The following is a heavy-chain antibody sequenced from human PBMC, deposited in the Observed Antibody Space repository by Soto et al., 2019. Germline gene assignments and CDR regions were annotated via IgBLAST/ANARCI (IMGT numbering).Heavy chain of an antibody. Sequence: PGGSLRLSCAASGFTFSNYAMSWVRQAPGKGLEWVSAISGDSGSTYYADSVKGRFTISRDNSKNTLYLQMNSLRAEDTAVYYCANRAPGLLGPLDHWGQGTLVTVSS. CDR2: ISGDSGST. V-gene: IGHV3-23*01. CDR3: ANRAPGLLGPLDH. CDR1: GFTFSNYA. J-gene: IGHJ4*02.